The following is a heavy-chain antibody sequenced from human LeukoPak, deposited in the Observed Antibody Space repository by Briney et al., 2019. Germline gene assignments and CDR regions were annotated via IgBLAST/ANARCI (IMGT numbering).Heavy chain of an antibody. CDR1: GGSISSSSYY. CDR3: ARDLWGAGSLFWFY. CDR2: IYYSGST. D-gene: IGHD1-26*01. V-gene: IGHV4-39*07. Sequence: PSKTLSLTCTVSGGSISSSSYYWGWIRQPPGKGLEWIGSIYYSGSTYYNPSLKSRVTISVDTSKNQFSLKLSSVTAADTAVYYCARDLWGAGSLFWFYWGQGALVTVSS. J-gene: IGHJ4*02.